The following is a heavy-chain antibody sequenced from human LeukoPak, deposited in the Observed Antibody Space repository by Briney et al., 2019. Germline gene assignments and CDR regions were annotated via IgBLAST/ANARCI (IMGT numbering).Heavy chain of an antibody. CDR2: IYFRGST. Sequence: SETLSLTCTVSGGSISRTSFHRGWIRQPPGKGLEWIGSIYFRGSTYYKPCLKSRVTISVDTSTNQFSLKLSSVAAADTAVYYCARLLGSDSKVDCWGQGTLVTVSS. D-gene: IGHD4-11*01. V-gene: IGHV4-39*01. CDR3: ARLLGSDSKVDC. CDR1: GGSISRTSFH. J-gene: IGHJ4*02.